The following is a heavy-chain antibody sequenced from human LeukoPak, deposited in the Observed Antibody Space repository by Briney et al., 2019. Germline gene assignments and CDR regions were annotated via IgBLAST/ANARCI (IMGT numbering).Heavy chain of an antibody. D-gene: IGHD3-22*01. CDR2: SNHSGST. CDR3: ARTAPRRRFTMIVVVINAFDI. CDR1: GGSFSGYY. V-gene: IGHV4-34*01. J-gene: IGHJ3*02. Sequence: SETLSLTCAVYGGSFSGYYWSWIRQPPGKGLEWIGESNHSGSTNYNPSLKSRVTISVDTSKNQFSLKLSSVTAADTAVYYCARTAPRRRFTMIVVVINAFDIWGQGTMVTVSS.